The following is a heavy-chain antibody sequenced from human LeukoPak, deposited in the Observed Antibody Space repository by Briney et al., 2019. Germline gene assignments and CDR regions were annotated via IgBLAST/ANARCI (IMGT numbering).Heavy chain of an antibody. D-gene: IGHD4-17*01. V-gene: IGHV4-34*01. J-gene: IGHJ3*02. CDR3: ARAATANADAFDI. CDR2: INHSGST. CDR1: GGSFSGYY. Sequence: SETLSLTCAVYGGSFSGYYWSWIRQPPGKGLEWIGEINHSGSTNYNPSLKSRVTISVDTSKNQFSLKLSSVTAAATAVYYCARAATANADAFDIWGQGTMVTVSS.